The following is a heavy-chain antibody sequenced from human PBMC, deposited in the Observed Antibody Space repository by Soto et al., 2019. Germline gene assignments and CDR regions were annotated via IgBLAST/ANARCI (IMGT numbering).Heavy chain of an antibody. CDR1: GGTFSSYA. D-gene: IGHD1-26*01. Sequence: AASVKVSCKTSGGTFSSYAISWVRQAPGQGLEWMGRIFPGGVNIAYAQKFKGRVTMTKDTSTSTVYMELSSLTLEVTAVYYCAAVQGGGATFQFWGTGTLVTVSS. V-gene: IGHV1-46*01. CDR3: AAVQGGGATFQF. CDR2: IFPGGVNI. J-gene: IGHJ4*02.